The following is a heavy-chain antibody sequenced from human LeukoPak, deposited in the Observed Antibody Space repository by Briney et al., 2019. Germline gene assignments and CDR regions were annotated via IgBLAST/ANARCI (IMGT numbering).Heavy chain of an antibody. CDR1: GYTFTNYG. J-gene: IGHJ4*02. Sequence: GASVKVSCKASGYTFTNYGISWVRQAPGQGLEWMGWISAYNGNTNYAQKLQGRVTMTTDTSTSTAYMELRSLTSDDTVVYYCARVGAYCTSTSCLDYWGQGTLVTVSS. CDR2: ISAYNGNT. V-gene: IGHV1-18*01. D-gene: IGHD2-2*01. CDR3: ARVGAYCTSTSCLDY.